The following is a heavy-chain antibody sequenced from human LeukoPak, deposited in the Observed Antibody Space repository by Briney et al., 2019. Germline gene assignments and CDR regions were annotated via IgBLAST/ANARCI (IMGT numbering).Heavy chain of an antibody. D-gene: IGHD3-10*01. V-gene: IGHV3-30-3*01. J-gene: IGHJ4*02. Sequence: GGSLRLSCAASGFTFSSYAMHWVRQAPGKGLEWVAVISYDGSNKYYADSVKGRFTISRDNSKNTLYLQMNSLRAEDTAVYYCARDQAITHYYGSGSDYWGQGTLVTVSS. CDR3: ARDQAITHYYGSGSDY. CDR2: ISYDGSNK. CDR1: GFTFSSYA.